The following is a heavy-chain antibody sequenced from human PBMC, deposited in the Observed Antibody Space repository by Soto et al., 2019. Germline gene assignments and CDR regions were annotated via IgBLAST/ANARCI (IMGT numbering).Heavy chain of an antibody. CDR3: ARFTHSSTGYTSSSYFDY. V-gene: IGHV3-21*01. CDR1: GFTFSSYS. CDR2: ISSNSSYI. D-gene: IGHD6-13*01. J-gene: IGHJ4*02. Sequence: EVQLVESGGGLVKPGGSLRLSCAASGFTFSSYSMNWVRQAPGKGLEWVSSISSNSSYIYYAVSVKGRFTISRDNPKNSLYLQMNSLRAEDTAVYFCARFTHSSTGYTSSSYFDYWGQGTLVTVSS.